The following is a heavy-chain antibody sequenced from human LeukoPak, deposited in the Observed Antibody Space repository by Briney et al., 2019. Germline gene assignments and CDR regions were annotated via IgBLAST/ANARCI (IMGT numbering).Heavy chain of an antibody. CDR1: GGSISSYY. CDR3: ARNYGSGSFYYYYYMDV. CDR2: IYYSGST. D-gene: IGHD3-10*01. Sequence: PSETLSLTCTVSGGSISSYYWGWIRQPPGKGLEWIGSIYYSGSTYYNPSLKSRVTISVDTSKNQFPLKLSSVTAADTAVYYCARNYGSGSFYYYYYMDVWGKGTTVTISS. J-gene: IGHJ6*03. V-gene: IGHV4-39*01.